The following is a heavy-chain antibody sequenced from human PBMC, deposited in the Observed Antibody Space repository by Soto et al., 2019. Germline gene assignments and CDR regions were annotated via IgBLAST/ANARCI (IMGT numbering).Heavy chain of an antibody. Sequence: QVQLVQSGAEVKKPGASVKVSCKASGYTVTDYAMHWVRQAPGQRLEWMGWINVGNGNTKYSQKFKGGVTITRDTSETTAYMELSSLRSEDTAVYYCARDYCTNGVCYLDYWGQGTLVTVSS. D-gene: IGHD2-8*01. V-gene: IGHV1-3*01. J-gene: IGHJ4*02. CDR1: GYTVTDYA. CDR2: INVGNGNT. CDR3: ARDYCTNGVCYLDY.